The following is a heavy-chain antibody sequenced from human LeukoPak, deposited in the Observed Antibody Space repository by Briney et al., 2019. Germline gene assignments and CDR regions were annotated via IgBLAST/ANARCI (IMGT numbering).Heavy chain of an antibody. D-gene: IGHD3-10*01. CDR2: IYYSGST. CDR1: GGSISSSSYY. J-gene: IGHJ6*03. Sequence: PSETLSLTCTVSGGSISSSSYYWGWIRQPPGKGLEWIGSIYYSGSTYYNPSLKSRVTISVDTSKNQFSLKLSSVTAADTAVYYCARPITMVRGVLGYYYMDVWGKGTTVTISS. V-gene: IGHV4-39*07. CDR3: ARPITMVRGVLGYYYMDV.